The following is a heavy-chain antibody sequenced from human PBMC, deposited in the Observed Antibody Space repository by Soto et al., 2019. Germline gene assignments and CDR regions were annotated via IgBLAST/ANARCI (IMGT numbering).Heavy chain of an antibody. CDR2: IYYSGST. CDR3: ASGGSYYYYYGLDV. CDR1: GGSITNGNYY. V-gene: IGHV4-30-4*01. J-gene: IGHJ6*02. Sequence: QVQLQESGPGLVNPSQTLSLTCTVSGGSITNGNYYWSWVRQPPGKGLEWIGYIYYSGSTSYNPSLKSRVTLSLDTSKNQCSLNLSSVTAADTAMYYCASGGSYYYYYGLDVWGQGTAVTVSS. D-gene: IGHD1-26*01.